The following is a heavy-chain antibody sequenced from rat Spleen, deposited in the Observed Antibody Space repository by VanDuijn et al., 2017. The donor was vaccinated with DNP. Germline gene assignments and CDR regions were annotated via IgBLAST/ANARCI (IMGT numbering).Heavy chain of an antibody. CDR2: VNKDGRTV. CDR1: GFNFNDYW. D-gene: IGHD1-11*01. CDR3: ARAIGLRYFDY. Sequence: EVQLVESGGGLVQPGRSLKLSCAASGFNFNDYWMAWVRQAPGKGLEWIGEVNKDGRTVRFISSLKDKFTISRDNAQDTLYLQMTKPASEDTAIYYCARAIGLRYFDYWGQGVMVTVSS. V-gene: IGHV4-2*01. J-gene: IGHJ2*01.